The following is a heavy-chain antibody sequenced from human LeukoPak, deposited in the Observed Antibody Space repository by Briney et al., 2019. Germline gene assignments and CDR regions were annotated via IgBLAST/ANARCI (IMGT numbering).Heavy chain of an antibody. CDR2: IKQDGSEK. D-gene: IGHD5-24*01. CDR1: GFTFSSYW. J-gene: IGHJ6*03. CDR3: ARGRSRSFAYYYYMDV. Sequence: PGGSLRLSCAASGFTFSSYWMSWVRQAPGKGREGVANIKQDGSEKYYVDSVKGRFTISRDNAKNSLYLQMNSLRAEDTAVYYCARGRSRSFAYYYYMDVWGKGTTVTVSS. V-gene: IGHV3-7*01.